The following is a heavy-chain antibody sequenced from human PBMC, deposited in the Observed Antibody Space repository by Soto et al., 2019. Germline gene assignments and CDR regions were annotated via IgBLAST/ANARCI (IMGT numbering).Heavy chain of an antibody. CDR1: GFTFSSYS. J-gene: IGHJ1*01. CDR2: ISSSSTI. CDR3: ASLVGYSNLYKR. V-gene: IGHV3-48*02. Sequence: GGSLRLSCAASGFTFSSYSMNWVRQAPGKGLEWVSYISSSSTIYYADSVKGRFTISRDNAKNSLYLQMNSLRDEDTAVYYCASLVGYSNLYKRWGQGTRGTVSA. D-gene: IGHD4-4*01.